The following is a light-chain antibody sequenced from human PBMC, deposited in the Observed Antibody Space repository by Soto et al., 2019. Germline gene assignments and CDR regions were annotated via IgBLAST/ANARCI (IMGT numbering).Light chain of an antibody. CDR3: QQLNSYPWT. J-gene: IGKJ1*01. CDR2: AAS. Sequence: DIQLTQSPSFLSASVGDRVTITCRASQAISSYLAWFQQRPGKAPKVLIYAASTLQSGVPSRFSGSASGTEFTLTISSLQPKDFATYFCQQLNSYPWTFGQGTKVESK. V-gene: IGKV1-9*01. CDR1: QAISSY.